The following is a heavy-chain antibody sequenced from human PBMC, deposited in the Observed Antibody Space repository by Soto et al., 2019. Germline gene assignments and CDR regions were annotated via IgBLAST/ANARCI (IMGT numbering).Heavy chain of an antibody. J-gene: IGHJ5*02. CDR2: ISAYNGNT. CDR1: GYTFTSYG. Sequence: GASVKVSCKASGYTFTSYGISWVRQAPGQGLEWMGWISAYNGNTNYAQKLQGRVTMTTDTSTSTAYMELRSLRSDDTAVYYCARDEGRSDYGDYENWFDPWGQGTLVTVSS. D-gene: IGHD4-17*01. CDR3: ARDEGRSDYGDYENWFDP. V-gene: IGHV1-18*01.